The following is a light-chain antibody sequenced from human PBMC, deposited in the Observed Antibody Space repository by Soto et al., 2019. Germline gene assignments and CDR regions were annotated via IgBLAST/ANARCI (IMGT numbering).Light chain of an antibody. J-gene: IGLJ3*02. Sequence: QSALTQPRSVSGSPGQSVTISCTGTSSDVGGYNYVSWYQQHPGKAPKLMIYDVSKRPSGVPDRFSGSKSGNTASLTIAVLQAEDEADYYCASYSGSDAWVFVGGTKLTVL. CDR3: ASYSGSDAWV. CDR2: DVS. CDR1: SSDVGGYNY. V-gene: IGLV2-11*01.